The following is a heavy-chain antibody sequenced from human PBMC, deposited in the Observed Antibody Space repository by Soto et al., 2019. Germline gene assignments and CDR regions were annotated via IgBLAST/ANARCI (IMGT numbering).Heavy chain of an antibody. J-gene: IGHJ6*02. D-gene: IGHD5-18*01. CDR3: ARDDVNTAYYYYGMDV. Sequence: LRLSCAASGFTFSSYAMHWVRQAPGKGLEWVAVISYDGSNKYYADSVKGRFTISRDNSKNTLYLQMNSLRAEDTAVYYCARDDVNTAYYYYGMDVWGQGTTVTVSS. CDR1: GFTFSSYA. CDR2: ISYDGSNK. V-gene: IGHV3-30-3*01.